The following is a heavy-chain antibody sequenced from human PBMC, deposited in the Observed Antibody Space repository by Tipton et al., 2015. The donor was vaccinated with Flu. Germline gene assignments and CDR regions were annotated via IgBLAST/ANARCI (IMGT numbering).Heavy chain of an antibody. Sequence: TLSLTCTVSGGSISSSSYYWGWIRQPPGKGLEWIGSIYYSGSTYYNPSLKSRVTISVDTSKNQFSLKLSSVTAADTAVYYCARHYYGSGSYYNPFGSYFDYWGQGTLVTVSS. D-gene: IGHD3-10*01. V-gene: IGHV4-39*01. J-gene: IGHJ4*02. CDR2: IYYSGST. CDR3: ARHYYGSGSYYNPFGSYFDY. CDR1: GGSISSSSYY.